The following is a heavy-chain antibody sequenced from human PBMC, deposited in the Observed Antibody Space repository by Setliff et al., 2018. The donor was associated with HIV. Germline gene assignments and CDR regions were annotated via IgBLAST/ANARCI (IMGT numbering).Heavy chain of an antibody. CDR3: ARCGAGEWHLYMDV. CDR1: GGTFSSYA. D-gene: IGHD3-16*01. Sequence: SVKVSCKASGGTFSSYAISWVRQAPGQGLEWMGRIIPILGIANYAQKFQGRVTFTADKSTSTVYMELSSLRSEDTAVYYCARCGAGEWHLYMDVWGKGTAVTVSS. CDR2: IIPILGIA. V-gene: IGHV1-69*04. J-gene: IGHJ6*03.